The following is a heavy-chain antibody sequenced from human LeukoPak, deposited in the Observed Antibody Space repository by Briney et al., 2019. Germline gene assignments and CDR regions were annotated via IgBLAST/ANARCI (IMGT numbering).Heavy chain of an antibody. D-gene: IGHD2-15*01. CDR2: IIPIFGTA. CDR3: ARVTQTVKGYCSGGSCYYFGWFDP. CDR1: GGTFSSYA. V-gene: IGHV1-69*05. J-gene: IGHJ5*02. Sequence: SVKVSCKASGGTFSSYAISWVRQAPGQGLEWMGGIIPIFGTANYAQKFQGRVTITTDESTSTAYMELSSLRSEDTAVYYCARVTQTVKGYCSGGSCYYFGWFDPWGQGTLVTVSS.